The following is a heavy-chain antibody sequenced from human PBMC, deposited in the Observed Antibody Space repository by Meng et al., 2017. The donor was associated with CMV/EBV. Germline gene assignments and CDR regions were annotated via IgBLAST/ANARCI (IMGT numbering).Heavy chain of an antibody. D-gene: IGHD1-7*01. CDR2: IYSEGTT. CDR1: GFTVSNNY. Sequence: LVEAGRSLVPPGGSLRLSCAASGFTVSNNYMRLFRQAPGKGLEWVSLIYSEGTTDYADSVKGRFTISRDNSKNTLYLQMNSLRAEDTAVYYCARDGNYHGVWGQGTLVTVSS. V-gene: IGHV3-53*01. J-gene: IGHJ4*02. CDR3: ARDGNYHGV.